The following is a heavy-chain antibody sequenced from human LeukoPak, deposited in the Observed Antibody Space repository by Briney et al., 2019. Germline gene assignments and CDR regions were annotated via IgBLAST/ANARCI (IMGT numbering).Heavy chain of an antibody. Sequence: SETLSLTCIVADGSISSYYWSWIRQPPGKGLEWMGYIHSSGTTNYSPSLKSRITMSLDTSKNQFSLRLRSVTAADTAMYYCARATYISSRASQLGYWGQGTLVTVSS. D-gene: IGHD6-13*01. CDR1: DGSISSYY. V-gene: IGHV4-59*01. CDR2: IHSSGTT. J-gene: IGHJ4*02. CDR3: ARATYISSRASQLGY.